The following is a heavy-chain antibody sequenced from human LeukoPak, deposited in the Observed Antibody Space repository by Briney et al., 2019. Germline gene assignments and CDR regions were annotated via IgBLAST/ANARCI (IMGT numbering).Heavy chain of an antibody. V-gene: IGHV4-39*07. CDR1: GGSISSSSYY. CDR2: IYYSGST. Sequence: PSETLSLTCTVSGGSISSSSYYWGWIRQPPGKGLEWIGSIYYSGSTYYNPSLKSRVTISVDTSKNQFSLKLSSVTAADTAVYYCARDKSSGCLDYWGQGTLVTVSS. CDR3: ARDKSSGCLDY. J-gene: IGHJ4*02. D-gene: IGHD6-19*01.